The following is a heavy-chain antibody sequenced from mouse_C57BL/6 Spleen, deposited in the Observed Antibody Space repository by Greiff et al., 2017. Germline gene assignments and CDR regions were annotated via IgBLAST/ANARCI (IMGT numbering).Heavy chain of an antibody. CDR1: GYTFTDYN. CDR2: INPNNGGT. V-gene: IGHV1-18*01. J-gene: IGHJ1*03. CDR3: ARTPDYYGSSYVSNWYFDV. Sequence: EVQRVESGPELVKPGASVKIPCKASGYTFTDYNMDWVKQSHGQSLEWIGDINPNNGGTTYNQKFKGKATLTVDTSSSTAYMELRSLTSEDTAGYYCARTPDYYGSSYVSNWYFDVWGTGTTVTVSS. D-gene: IGHD1-1*01.